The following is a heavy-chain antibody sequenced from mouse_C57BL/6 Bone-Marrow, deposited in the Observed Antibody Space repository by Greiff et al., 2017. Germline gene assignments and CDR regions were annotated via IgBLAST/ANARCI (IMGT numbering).Heavy chain of an antibody. V-gene: IGHV2-5*01. CDR3: AKDYYGCSYWYVDG. CDR2: IWRGGST. J-gene: IGHJ1*03. D-gene: IGHD1-1*01. CDR1: GFSLTSSG. Sequence: QVQLQQSGPGLVQPSQSLSITCTASGFSLTSSGVHWVRQSPGKGLEWLGVIWRGGSTDYNAAFMSRLSLTKYNSKIQVFFKMNSLQADDTAIYYWAKDYYGCSYWYVDGWGTGTTVTVSS.